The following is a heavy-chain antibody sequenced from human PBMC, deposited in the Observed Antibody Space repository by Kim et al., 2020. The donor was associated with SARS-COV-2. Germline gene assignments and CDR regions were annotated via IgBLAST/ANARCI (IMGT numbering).Heavy chain of an antibody. D-gene: IGHD3-10*01. Sequence: SVKGRFTISRDNSKNTLYLLMNSLRAEDTAIYYCARRADAWFGTQFYFDYWGQGTLVTVSS. CDR3: ARRADAWFGTQFYFDY. V-gene: IGHV3-66*01. J-gene: IGHJ4*02.